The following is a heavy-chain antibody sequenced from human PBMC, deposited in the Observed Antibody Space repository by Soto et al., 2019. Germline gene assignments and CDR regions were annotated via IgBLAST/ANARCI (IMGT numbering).Heavy chain of an antibody. CDR1: GGSFSGYY. CDR3: ARAQSSGYIDY. V-gene: IGHV4-34*01. D-gene: IGHD2-15*01. Sequence: SETLSITCAVYGGSFSGYYWSWIRQPPGKGLEWIGEINHSGSTNYNPSLKSRVTTSVDTSKNQFYLRLSSVTAADTAVYYCARAQSSGYIDYWGQGTLVTVSS. J-gene: IGHJ4*02. CDR2: INHSGST.